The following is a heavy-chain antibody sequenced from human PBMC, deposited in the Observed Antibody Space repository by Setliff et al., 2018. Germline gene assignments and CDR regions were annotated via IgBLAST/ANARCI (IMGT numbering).Heavy chain of an antibody. J-gene: IGHJ3*02. D-gene: IGHD4-17*01. Sequence: ASVKVSCKASGYTFSTYGLHWVRQAPGQGPEWMGMIITNTGKTSYAQKFQGRVTMTTDTSTSTAYMELRSLRSDDTAVYYCARDYGASDGFDIWGQGTMVTVS. V-gene: IGHV1-18*01. CDR1: GYTFSTYG. CDR3: ARDYGASDGFDI. CDR2: IITNTGKT.